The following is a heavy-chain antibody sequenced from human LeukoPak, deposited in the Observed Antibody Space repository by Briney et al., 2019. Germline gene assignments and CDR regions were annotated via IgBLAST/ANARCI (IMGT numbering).Heavy chain of an antibody. CDR1: GFTLINSA. Sequence: LVKVSCKASGFTLINSAVQWVRQARGQRLEWVGWIIVGSGQTRYAQKFQERVTITRDMSTSTAFLELSGLRSEDSAVYYCAAGDTLVRGVIIPFAPWGQGTLVTVSS. J-gene: IGHJ5*02. D-gene: IGHD3-10*01. CDR3: AAGDTLVRGVIIPFAP. CDR2: IIVGSGQT. V-gene: IGHV1-58*01.